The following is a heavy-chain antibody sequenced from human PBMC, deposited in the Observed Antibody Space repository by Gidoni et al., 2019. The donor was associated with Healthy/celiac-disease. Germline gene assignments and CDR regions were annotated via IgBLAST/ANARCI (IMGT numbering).Heavy chain of an antibody. CDR3: ARGRRRGGEITIFGVGDAFDI. CDR2: IYPGDSDT. J-gene: IGHJ3*02. CDR1: GYSFTSYW. D-gene: IGHD3-3*01. Sequence: EVQLVQSGAEVKKLGESLTISCKGSGYSFTSYWIGWVRQLPGKGREWMGIIYPGDSDTRYSPSFQGQVTISADKSISTAYLQWSSLKASDTAMYYCARGRRRGGEITIFGVGDAFDIWGQGTMVTVSS. V-gene: IGHV5-51*01.